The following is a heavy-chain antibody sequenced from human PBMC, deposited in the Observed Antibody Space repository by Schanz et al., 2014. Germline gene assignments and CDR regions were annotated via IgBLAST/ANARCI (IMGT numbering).Heavy chain of an antibody. J-gene: IGHJ4*02. CDR2: IYYSGST. CDR3: ARLWGGWRSPDY. D-gene: IGHD6-19*01. CDR1: GDSISSTSYY. V-gene: IGHV4-39*01. Sequence: QLQMQESGPGLVKPSETLSLTCSVSGDSISSTSYYWGWIRQPPGKGLEWIGSIYYSGSTYYNASLKSGVPIPVDTSKTQSSLNLNSVTAADSAVYYCARLWGGWRSPDYWGQGTLVTVSS.